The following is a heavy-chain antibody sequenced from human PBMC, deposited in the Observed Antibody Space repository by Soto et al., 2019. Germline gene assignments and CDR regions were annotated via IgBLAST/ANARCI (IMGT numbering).Heavy chain of an antibody. D-gene: IGHD5-12*01. CDR2: IWYDGSNK. Sequence: GGSLRLSCAASGFTFSSYGMHWVRQAPGKGLEWVAVIWYDGSNKYYADSVKGRFTISRDNSKNTLYLQMNSLRAEDTAVYYCARDPGGYDSALVYYYYYGMDVWGQGTTVTVSS. CDR1: GFTFSSYG. J-gene: IGHJ6*02. V-gene: IGHV3-33*01. CDR3: ARDPGGYDSALVYYYYYGMDV.